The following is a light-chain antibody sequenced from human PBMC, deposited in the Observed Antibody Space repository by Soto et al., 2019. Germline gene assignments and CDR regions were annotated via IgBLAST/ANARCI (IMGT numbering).Light chain of an antibody. CDR2: KGS. Sequence: DIPMTQSPSTLSASVGDRVTITCRASQSISSRLAWYQQKPGKAPKVLIYKGSSLESGVPSRFSGSGSGTEFTLTISSLQPDDFATYYCLQYNTLWTFGQGTKVEFK. V-gene: IGKV1-5*03. J-gene: IGKJ1*01. CDR1: QSISSR. CDR3: LQYNTLWT.